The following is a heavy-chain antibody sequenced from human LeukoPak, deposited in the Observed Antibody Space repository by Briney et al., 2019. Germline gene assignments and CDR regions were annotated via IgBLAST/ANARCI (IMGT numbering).Heavy chain of an antibody. J-gene: IGHJ6*03. D-gene: IGHD5-18*01. CDR3: AREVRRVQLQYYMDV. V-gene: IGHV3-48*03. Sequence: GGSLRLSCAASGFTFSSYEMNWVREAPGKGLEWVSYISSSGSTKYYADSVKGRFTISRHNAKNSLYLQMNSLRAEDTAIYYCAREVRRVQLQYYMDVWGKGTTVTISS. CDR2: ISSSGSTK. CDR1: GFTFSSYE.